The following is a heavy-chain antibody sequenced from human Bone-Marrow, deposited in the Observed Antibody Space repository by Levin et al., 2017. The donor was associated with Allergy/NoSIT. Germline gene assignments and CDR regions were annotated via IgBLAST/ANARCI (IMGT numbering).Heavy chain of an antibody. V-gene: IGHV1-18*01. CDR3: ARMGGVVVAAMGYYGMDG. Sequence: GGSLRLSCKASGYTFTSYGISWVRQAPGQGLEWMGWISAYNGNTNYAQKLQGRVTMTTDTSTSTAYMELRSLRSDDTAVYYCARMGGVVVAAMGYYGMDGWGQGTTVTVSS. CDR2: ISAYNGNT. D-gene: IGHD2-15*01. J-gene: IGHJ6*02. CDR1: GYTFTSYG.